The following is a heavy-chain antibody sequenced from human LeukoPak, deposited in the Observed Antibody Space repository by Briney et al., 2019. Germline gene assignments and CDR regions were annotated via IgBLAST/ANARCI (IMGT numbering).Heavy chain of an antibody. Sequence: SETLSLTCTVSGGSISSYYWSWIRQPAGKGLEWIGRIYTSGSTNYNPSLKSRVTMSVDTSKNHFSLKLSSVTAADTAVYYCARVHYYDSSGYVDYWGQETLVTVSS. CDR1: GGSISSYY. CDR3: ARVHYYDSSGYVDY. V-gene: IGHV4-4*07. CDR2: IYTSGST. J-gene: IGHJ4*02. D-gene: IGHD3-22*01.